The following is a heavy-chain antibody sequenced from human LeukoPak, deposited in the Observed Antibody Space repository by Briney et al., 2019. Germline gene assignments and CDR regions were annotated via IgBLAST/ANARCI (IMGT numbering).Heavy chain of an antibody. V-gene: IGHV3-7*01. CDR1: GFTFSSCA. CDR3: ARDRATNY. J-gene: IGHJ4*02. Sequence: GGSLRLSCAASGFTFSSCAMSWVRQAPGKGLEWVANIKQDGSEKYYVDSVKGRFTISRDNAKNSLYLQMNSLRAEDTAVYYCARDRATNYWGQGTLVTVSS. CDR2: IKQDGSEK. D-gene: IGHD1-26*01.